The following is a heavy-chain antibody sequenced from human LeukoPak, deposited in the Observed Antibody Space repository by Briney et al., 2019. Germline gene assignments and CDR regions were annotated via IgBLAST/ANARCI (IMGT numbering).Heavy chain of an antibody. V-gene: IGHV4-31*03. J-gene: IGHJ5*02. Sequence: SETLSLTCILSGGPINRGGDYWSWIRQHPGKALEWIGYIYYSGKTDYNPSLRSRITMSVDTSKNQLSLNVSFVTAADTAVYYCARGHHWFDPWGQGTLVTVSS. CDR1: GGPINRGGDY. CDR2: IYYSGKT. CDR3: ARGHHWFDP.